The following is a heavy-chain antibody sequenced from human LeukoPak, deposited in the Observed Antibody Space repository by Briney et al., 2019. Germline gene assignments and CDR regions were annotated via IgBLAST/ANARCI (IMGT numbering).Heavy chain of an antibody. Sequence: ASVKVSCKASGYTFTGYYTHWVRQAPGQGLEWMGWINPNSGGTNYAQKFQGRVTMTRDTSISTAYMELGRLRSDDTAVYYCARSRYCSSTSCYALFFDYWGQGTLVTVSS. V-gene: IGHV1-2*02. J-gene: IGHJ4*02. D-gene: IGHD2-2*01. CDR2: INPNSGGT. CDR1: GYTFTGYY. CDR3: ARSRYCSSTSCYALFFDY.